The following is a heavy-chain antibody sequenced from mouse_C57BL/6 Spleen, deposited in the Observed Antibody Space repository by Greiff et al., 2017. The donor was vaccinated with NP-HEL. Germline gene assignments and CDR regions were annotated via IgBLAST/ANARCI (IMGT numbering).Heavy chain of an antibody. D-gene: IGHD2-5*01. CDR3: ARYYSNLRAMDY. V-gene: IGHV14-2*01. CDR2: IDPEDGET. CDR1: VFNIKDYY. J-gene: IGHJ4*01. Sequence: EVPPQPALASLFHPFSSFNFSCTASVFNIKDYYMHWVKQRTEQGLEWIGRIDPEDGETKYAPKFQGKATITADTSSNTAYLQLSSLTSEDTAVYYCARYYSNLRAMDYWGQGTSVTVSS.